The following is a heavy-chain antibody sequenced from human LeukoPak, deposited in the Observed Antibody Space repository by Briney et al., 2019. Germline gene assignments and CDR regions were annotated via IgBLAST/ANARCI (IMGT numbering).Heavy chain of an antibody. V-gene: IGHV4-31*03. CDR1: NASNSSGDY. D-gene: IGHD3-16*01. CDR3: ARGADPDFGKAYDQPRYWFFDL. J-gene: IGHJ2*01. Sequence: SETLSLTCRVSNASNSSGDYWNWLRPHPGKSLEGIAYIFHTGTTYSSPYLNSRLTILVDKSKNELSLRLTSLTAADTAVYFCARGADPDFGKAYDQPRYWFFDLWGRGTLVTVSS. CDR2: IFHTGTT.